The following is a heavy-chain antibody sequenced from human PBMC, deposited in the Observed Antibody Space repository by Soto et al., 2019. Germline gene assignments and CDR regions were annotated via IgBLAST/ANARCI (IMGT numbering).Heavy chain of an antibody. V-gene: IGHV1-69*12. CDR1: GGSLSNFG. J-gene: IGHJ6*02. Sequence: QVQLVQSGAEVKKPGSSVKVSCTASGGSLSNFGISWVRQAPGQGLEWMGAIIPVFGTPTYAQKFQDRVTINADESTTTVYMAVRSLTSEDTAVYYCARGDATKIVVTTYYAMDVWGQGTTVTVSS. CDR3: ARGDATKIVVTTYYAMDV. CDR2: IIPVFGTP. D-gene: IGHD3-22*01.